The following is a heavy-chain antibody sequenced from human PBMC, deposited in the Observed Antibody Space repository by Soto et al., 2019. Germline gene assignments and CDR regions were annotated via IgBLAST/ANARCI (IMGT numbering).Heavy chain of an antibody. V-gene: IGHV3-23*01. CDR1: GFTFSSYS. D-gene: IGHD3-16*02. CDR3: ATRASYRSDSPLGHDAFDI. Sequence: GGSLRLSCAASGFTFSSYSMNWVRQAPGRGLQWVSGITDTGDNTYYADSVRGRFTISRDNSKNTLFLQMNSLRVEDTAFYYCATRASYRSDSPLGHDAFDIWGQGTMVTVSS. J-gene: IGHJ3*02. CDR2: ITDTGDNT.